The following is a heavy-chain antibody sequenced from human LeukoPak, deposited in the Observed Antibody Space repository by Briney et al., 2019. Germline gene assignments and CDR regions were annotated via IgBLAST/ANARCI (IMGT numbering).Heavy chain of an antibody. Sequence: SETLSLTCTVSGSSISSGGYYWSWIRQHPGKGLEWIGYIYYSGSTFYNPSLKSRVTISVDTSKNQFSPKLSSVTAADTAVYYCARSLGKFDYWGQGTLVTVSS. V-gene: IGHV4-31*03. D-gene: IGHD3-10*01. CDR2: IYYSGST. CDR3: ARSLGKFDY. J-gene: IGHJ4*02. CDR1: GSSISSGGYY.